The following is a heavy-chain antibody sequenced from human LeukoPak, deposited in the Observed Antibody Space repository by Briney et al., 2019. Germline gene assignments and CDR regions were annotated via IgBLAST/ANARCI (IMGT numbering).Heavy chain of an antibody. CDR3: ARGLGSYYGEDYFDY. J-gene: IGHJ4*02. CDR2: IYSGGST. D-gene: IGHD1-26*01. Sequence: GGSLRLSCAASGFTLSSYWMGWVRQAPGKGLEWVSVIYSGGSTYYADSVKGRFTISRDNSKNTLYLQMNSLRAEDTAVYYCARGLGSYYGEDYFDYWGQGTLVTVSS. V-gene: IGHV3-53*01. CDR1: GFTLSSYW.